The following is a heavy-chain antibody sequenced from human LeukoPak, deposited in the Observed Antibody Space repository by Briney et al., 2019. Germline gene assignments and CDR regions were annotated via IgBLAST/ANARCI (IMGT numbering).Heavy chain of an antibody. CDR1: GYTFTSYG. CDR2: ISAYNGNT. CDR3: AAEGRGVEGATVVY. J-gene: IGHJ4*02. D-gene: IGHD1-26*01. V-gene: IGHV1-18*01. Sequence: GASVKVSCKASGYTFTSYGISWVRQAPGQGLEWMGWISAYNGNTNYAQKLQGRVTMTTDTSTSTAYMELRSLRSDDTAVYYCAAEGRGVEGATVVYWGQGTLVTVSS.